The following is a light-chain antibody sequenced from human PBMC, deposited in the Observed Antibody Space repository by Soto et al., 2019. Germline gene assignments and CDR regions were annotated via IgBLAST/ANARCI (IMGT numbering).Light chain of an antibody. CDR3: QQYDSWPLT. CDR1: QSVDSN. J-gene: IGKJ4*02. V-gene: IGKV3D-15*01. Sequence: EIVMTQSPGTLSVSPGEGATLSCRASQSVDSNLAWYQQKPGQAPRLLIYGASTRATGIPDRFRGSGSGTEFTHTISSLQSEDFAVYYCQQYDSWPLTCDGGTKVEIK. CDR2: GAS.